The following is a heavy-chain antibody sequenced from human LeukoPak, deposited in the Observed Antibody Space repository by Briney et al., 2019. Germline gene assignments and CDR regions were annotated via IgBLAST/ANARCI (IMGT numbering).Heavy chain of an antibody. V-gene: IGHV3-23*01. J-gene: IGHJ4*02. Sequence: GASLRLSCAASGFTFSNYAMSWVRQAPGKGLEWVSAVSGSRGSTYYADSVKGRFTISRDNSKNTLYLQMNSLRAEDTAVYYCAKMTAMGFSDYWGQGTLVTVSS. D-gene: IGHD2-21*02. CDR2: VSGSRGST. CDR1: GFTFSNYA. CDR3: AKMTAMGFSDY.